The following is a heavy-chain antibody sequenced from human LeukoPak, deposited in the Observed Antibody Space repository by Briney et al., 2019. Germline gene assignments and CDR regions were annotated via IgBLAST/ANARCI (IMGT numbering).Heavy chain of an antibody. D-gene: IGHD2-2*01. CDR3: ARNSRYSTSWLAL. J-gene: IGHJ4*02. V-gene: IGHV6-1*01. CDR1: GDSVSSNSAA. CDR2: TYYRSKWYN. Sequence: SQTLSLTCAISGDSVSSNSAAWNWIRQSPSRGLEWLGRTYYRSKWYNDYAVSVKSRISINPDTSKNQFSLQLNSVTPDDTAVYYCARNSRYSTSWLALWGQGTLVTVSS.